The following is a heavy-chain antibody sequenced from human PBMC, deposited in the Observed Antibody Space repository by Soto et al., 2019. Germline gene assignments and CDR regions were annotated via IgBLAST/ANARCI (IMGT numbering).Heavy chain of an antibody. V-gene: IGHV3-9*01. J-gene: IGHJ3*02. CDR1: GFTFDDYA. CDR2: ISWNSGSI. Sequence: EVQLVESGGGLVQPGRSLRLSCAASGFTFDDYAMHWVRQAPGKGLEWVSGISWNSGSIGYADSVKGRFTISRDNAKNSLYLQMNSLRAEDTALYYCAKSMVAGTFAAFDICGQGTMVTVSS. D-gene: IGHD6-19*01. CDR3: AKSMVAGTFAAFDI.